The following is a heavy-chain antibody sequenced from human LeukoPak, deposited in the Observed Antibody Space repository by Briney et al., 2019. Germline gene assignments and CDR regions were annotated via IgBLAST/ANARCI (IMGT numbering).Heavy chain of an antibody. V-gene: IGHV3-30-3*01. Sequence: GESLKISCEASGFTFTDFILHWVRQAPGKGLEWVAVCTVNEGIIIYAVSVKGRFTISRDNSKNTLYLQMDSLGTDDMGIYYCARDPIAGAPDYLDFWGQGTLVTVSS. CDR2: CTVNEGII. CDR3: ARDPIAGAPDYLDF. D-gene: IGHD1-14*01. J-gene: IGHJ4*02. CDR1: GFTFTDFI.